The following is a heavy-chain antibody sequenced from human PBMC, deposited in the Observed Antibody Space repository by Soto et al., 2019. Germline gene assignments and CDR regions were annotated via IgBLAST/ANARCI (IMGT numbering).Heavy chain of an antibody. CDR2: INVDGTTT. CDR1: GFPFTSSW. D-gene: IGHD4-4*01. Sequence: EVQLVESGGGLVQPGGSLRLSCVVSGFPFTSSWMHWVRQVPGKGLEWVSRINVDGTTTTYADSVKGRFIISRDNAKNTAVRQMNSLGAEDTAMYFCVVNLMTTVPTGDYWGQGTLVTVSS. J-gene: IGHJ4*02. V-gene: IGHV3-74*01. CDR3: VVNLMTTVPTGDY.